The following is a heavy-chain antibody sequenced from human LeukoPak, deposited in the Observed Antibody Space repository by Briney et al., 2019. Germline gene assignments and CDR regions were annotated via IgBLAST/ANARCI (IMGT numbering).Heavy chain of an antibody. V-gene: IGHV4-31*03. D-gene: IGHD6-13*01. CDR2: ICYSGST. Sequence: SQTLSLTCTVSGGSISRGAHYWYWIRQHPGEGLEWIGYICYSGSTYYNPSLKSRVTISVDTSKNQFSLRLTSVTAADTAVYYCARERAAAVDHWGQGTLVTVSS. CDR1: GGSISRGAHY. CDR3: ARERAAAVDH. J-gene: IGHJ4*02.